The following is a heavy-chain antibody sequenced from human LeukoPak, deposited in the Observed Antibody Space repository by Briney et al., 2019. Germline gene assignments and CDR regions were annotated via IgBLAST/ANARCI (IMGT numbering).Heavy chain of an antibody. CDR3: ARTNLPGIAPDDY. Sequence: ASVKVSCKASGYTFTSYDINWVRQATGRGLEWMGWMNPNSGNAGYAQKFQGRVTMTKNTSISTAYMELSSLRSEDTAVYYCARTNLPGIAPDDYWGQGTLVTVSS. V-gene: IGHV1-8*01. CDR2: MNPNSGNA. J-gene: IGHJ4*02. CDR1: GYTFTSYD. D-gene: IGHD6-13*01.